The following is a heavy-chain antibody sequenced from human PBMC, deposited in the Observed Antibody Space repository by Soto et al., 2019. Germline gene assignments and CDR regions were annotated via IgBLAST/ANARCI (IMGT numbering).Heavy chain of an antibody. V-gene: IGHV1-69*04. Sequence: GASVKVSCKASGGTFSSYTISWVRQAPGQGLEWMGRIIPILGIANYAQKFQGRVTITADKSTSTAYMELSSLRSEDTAVYYCAGEGSRGAISSWLLNWFDPWGQGTLVTVSS. CDR3: AGEGSRGAISSWLLNWFDP. J-gene: IGHJ5*02. CDR1: GGTFSSYT. D-gene: IGHD6-13*01. CDR2: IIPILGIA.